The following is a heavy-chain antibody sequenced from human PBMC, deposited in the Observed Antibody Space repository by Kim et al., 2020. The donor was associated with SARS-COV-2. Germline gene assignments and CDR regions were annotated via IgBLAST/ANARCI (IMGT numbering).Heavy chain of an antibody. CDR2: ISWNSGSI. CDR1: GFTFDDYA. V-gene: IGHV3-9*01. D-gene: IGHD1-26*01. J-gene: IGHJ5*02. CDR3: AKDRRAEVGAGWFDP. Sequence: GGSLRLSCAASGFTFDDYAMHWVRQAPGKGLEWVSGISWNSGSIGYADSVKGRFTISRDNAKNSLYLQMNSLRAEDTALYYCAKDRRAEVGAGWFDPWG.